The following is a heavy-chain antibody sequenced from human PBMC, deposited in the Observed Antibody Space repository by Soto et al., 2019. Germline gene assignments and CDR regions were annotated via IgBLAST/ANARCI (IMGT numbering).Heavy chain of an antibody. CDR2: IYYSGST. Sequence: NPSETLSLTCTVSGGSTSSSSYYWGWIRQPPGKGLEWIGSIYYSGSTYYNPSLKSRVTISVDTSKNQFSLKLSSVTAADTAVYYCARTGKKTGTTKILPYYFDYWGQGTLVTVSS. J-gene: IGHJ4*02. V-gene: IGHV4-39*01. CDR1: GGSTSSSSYY. D-gene: IGHD1-7*01. CDR3: ARTGKKTGTTKILPYYFDY.